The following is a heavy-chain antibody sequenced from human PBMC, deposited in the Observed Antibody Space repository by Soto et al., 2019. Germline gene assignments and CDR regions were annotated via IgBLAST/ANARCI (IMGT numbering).Heavy chain of an antibody. CDR2: INAGNGNT. D-gene: IGHD3-9*01. CDR1: GYAFTSYA. Sequence: GTSVKVKWEDPGYAFTSYARYWVRQAPGQRLEWMGWINAGNGNTKYSQKFQGRVTITRDTSASTAYMELSSLRSEDTAVYYCARSNYDILTGQPYYYYGMDVWGQGTPVTVSS. V-gene: IGHV1-3*01. CDR3: ARSNYDILTGQPYYYYGMDV. J-gene: IGHJ6*02.